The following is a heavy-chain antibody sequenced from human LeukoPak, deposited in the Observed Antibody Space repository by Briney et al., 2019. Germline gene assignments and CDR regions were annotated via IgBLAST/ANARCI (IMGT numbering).Heavy chain of an antibody. D-gene: IGHD5-24*01. J-gene: IGHJ4*02. CDR1: GFTFDDYA. CDR3: AKGDGYNLRY. CDR2: ISGDGGST. Sequence: GGSLRLSXAASGFTFDDYAMHWVRQAPGKGLEWLSLISGDGGSTYYADSVKGRFTISRDNSKNSLYLQMNSLRTEDTALYYCAKGDGYNLRYWGQGTLVTVSS. V-gene: IGHV3-43*02.